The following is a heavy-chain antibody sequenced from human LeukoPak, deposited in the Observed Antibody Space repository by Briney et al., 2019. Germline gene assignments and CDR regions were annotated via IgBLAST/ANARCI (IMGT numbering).Heavy chain of an antibody. D-gene: IGHD1-26*01. CDR2: MNNGGST. CDR1: GGSISTYY. J-gene: IGHJ3*01. Sequence: SETLSFTCTVSGGSISTYYWSWIRQPPGKGLEWIGYMNNGGSTNYNPSLKSRVTISIDTSKSQVSLRLSSVTAADTAVYYCARQGSGGRSFDVWGQGTMVTVSS. CDR3: ARQGSGGRSFDV. V-gene: IGHV4-59*08.